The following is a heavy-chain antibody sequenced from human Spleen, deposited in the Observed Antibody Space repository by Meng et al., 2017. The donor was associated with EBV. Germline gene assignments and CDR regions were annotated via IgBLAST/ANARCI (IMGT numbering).Heavy chain of an antibody. J-gene: IGHJ4*02. V-gene: IGHV1-46*01. D-gene: IGHD3-3*01. CDR1: GYAFTSYY. Sequence: QVHQVQVGAEVTKPVASVKVSCQASGYAFTSYYIHWVRQAPGQGLEWMGVVYGGDTSTTYAQQFQGRVTMTRDSSTGTVYMELSSLRSEDTAMYYCARDAGYYETAGYYWGQGTLVTVSS. CDR2: VYGGDTST. CDR3: ARDAGYYETAGYY.